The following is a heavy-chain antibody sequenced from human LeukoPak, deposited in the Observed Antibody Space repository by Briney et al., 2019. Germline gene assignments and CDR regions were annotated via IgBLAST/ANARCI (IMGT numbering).Heavy chain of an antibody. CDR1: GFTFSDYY. Sequence: GGSLRLSCAASGFTFSDYYMSWIRQAPGKGLEWVSYISSSGSTIYYADSVKGRFTISRDNAKNSLYLKINSLRAEDTGVYYCVAGYSYGYGIDYWGQGTLVTVSS. V-gene: IGHV3-11*01. CDR2: ISSSGSTI. CDR3: VAGYSYGYGIDY. J-gene: IGHJ4*02. D-gene: IGHD5-18*01.